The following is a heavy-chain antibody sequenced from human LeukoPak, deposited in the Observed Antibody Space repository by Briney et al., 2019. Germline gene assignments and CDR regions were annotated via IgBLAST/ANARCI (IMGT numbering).Heavy chain of an antibody. CDR3: ASLSSVLGADA. V-gene: IGHV4-59*01. CDR2: IYYSGST. CDR1: GGSISSYY. Sequence: SETLSLTCTVSGGSISSYYWSWIRQPPGKGLEWIGYIYYSGSTNYNPSLKSRVTISVDTSKNQFSLKLSSVTAAGTAVYYCASLSSVLGADAWGQGTLVTVSS. J-gene: IGHJ5*02. D-gene: IGHD4/OR15-4a*01.